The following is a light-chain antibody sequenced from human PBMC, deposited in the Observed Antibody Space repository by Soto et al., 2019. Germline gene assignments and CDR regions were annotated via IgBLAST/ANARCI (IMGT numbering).Light chain of an antibody. Sequence: QSALTQPPSASGTPGQRVTLSCSGSSSNIGSNSVSWYQQFPGTSPKLLISNNSQRPSGVPDRFSGSKSVTSASLAISGLQSEDEASYFCAAWDDSLDARLFGGGTQLTVL. CDR3: AAWDDSLDARL. J-gene: IGLJ3*02. V-gene: IGLV1-44*01. CDR2: NNS. CDR1: SSNIGSNS.